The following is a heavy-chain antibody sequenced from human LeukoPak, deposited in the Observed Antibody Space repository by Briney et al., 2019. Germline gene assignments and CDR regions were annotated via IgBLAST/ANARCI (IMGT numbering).Heavy chain of an antibody. V-gene: IGHV4-59*01. CDR3: ARAYGSGSLEFDY. Sequence: SETLSLTCTVSGGSISSYYWSWIRQPPGKGLEWIGYIYYSGSTNYNPSLKSRVTISVDTSKNQFSLKLSSVTAADTAVYYCARAYGSGSLEFDYWGQGTLVTVSP. D-gene: IGHD3-10*01. CDR1: GGSISSYY. CDR2: IYYSGST. J-gene: IGHJ4*02.